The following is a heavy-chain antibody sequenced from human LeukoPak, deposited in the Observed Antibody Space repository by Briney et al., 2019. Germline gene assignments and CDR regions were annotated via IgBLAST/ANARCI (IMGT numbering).Heavy chain of an antibody. J-gene: IGHJ3*02. V-gene: IGHV3-30*18. CDR1: GFTFSSYG. CDR2: ISYDGSNK. Sequence: PGGSLRLSCAASGFTFSSYGMHWVRQAPGKGLEWVAVISYDGSNKYYADSVKGRFTISRDNSKNTLYLQMNSLRAEDTAVYYCAKDTRWRGYSSDAFDIWGQGTMVTVSS. D-gene: IGHD6-13*01. CDR3: AKDTRWRGYSSDAFDI.